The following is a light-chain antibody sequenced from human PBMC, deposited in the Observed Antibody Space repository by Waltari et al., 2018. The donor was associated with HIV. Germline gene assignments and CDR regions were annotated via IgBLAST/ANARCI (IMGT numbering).Light chain of an antibody. CDR1: SSAVGGYNS. CDR2: EVS. V-gene: IGLV2-14*01. Sequence: QSALTQPASVSGSPGQSITISCTGTSSAVGGYNSVSWYPQHPGKAPKLMIYEVSNRPSGVSKRFSGSKSGNTASLTISGLQTEDEADYYCSSYTSRSSNTPLTFGGGTKLTVL. J-gene: IGLJ2*01. CDR3: SSYTSRSSNTPLT.